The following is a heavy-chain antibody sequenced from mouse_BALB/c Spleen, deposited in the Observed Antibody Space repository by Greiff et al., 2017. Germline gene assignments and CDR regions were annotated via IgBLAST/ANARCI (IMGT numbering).Heavy chain of an antibody. V-gene: IGHV1-9*01. CDR1: GYTFSSYW. Sequence: QVQLQQSGAELMKPGASVKISCKATGYTFSSYWIEWVKQRPGHGLEWIGEILPGSGSTNYNEKFKGKATFTADTSSNTPYMQLSSLTSEDSAVYYCARSSSYALFAYWGRGTVVTVSA. D-gene: IGHD1-1*01. CDR2: ILPGSGST. CDR3: ARSSSYALFAY. J-gene: IGHJ3*01.